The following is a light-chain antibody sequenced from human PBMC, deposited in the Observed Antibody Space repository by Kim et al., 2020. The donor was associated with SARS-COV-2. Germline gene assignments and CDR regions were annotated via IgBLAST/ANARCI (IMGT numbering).Light chain of an antibody. J-gene: IGKJ2*01. V-gene: IGKV3-20*01. CDR1: QSVSGTN. CDR2: SVS. Sequence: LPPGDRATLSCRASQSVSGTNLAWYRQKPGQAPRPLIYSVSSRATGIPDRFSGSGSGTDFTLTISSLEPEDFAVYYCQQYGLSPYTFGQGTKLEI. CDR3: QQYGLSPYT.